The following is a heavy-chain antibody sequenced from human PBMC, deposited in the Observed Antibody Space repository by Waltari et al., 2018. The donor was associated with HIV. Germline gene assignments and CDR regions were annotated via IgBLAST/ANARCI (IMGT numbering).Heavy chain of an antibody. J-gene: IGHJ4*02. CDR1: GLSFSNYA. CDR3: AKGKTGDF. V-gene: IGHV3-23*01. CDR2: SSVSGDNT. Sequence: EVQLLESGGGFVQPGGSLRLSCAASGLSFSNYAMSWVRQAPGKVLEWVAASSVSGDNTYYADSVKGRFTISSDNSKNTLYRQMSSLRAEDTAVYYCAKGKTGDFWGQGTLVTVSS.